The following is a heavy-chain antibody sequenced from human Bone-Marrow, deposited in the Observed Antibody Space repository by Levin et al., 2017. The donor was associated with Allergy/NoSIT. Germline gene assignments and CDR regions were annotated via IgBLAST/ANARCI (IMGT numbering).Heavy chain of an antibody. CDR3: AKEGIYGAVN. CDR2: ISGSSEDP. Sequence: GGSLRLSCAGSGFTFSRSALTWVRQAPGKGLEWVSAISGSSEDPSYAASVKGRFTISRDNSNNTLYLQMNGLRVDDTAIYYCAKEGIYGAVNWGQGTLVAVSS. V-gene: IGHV3-23*01. J-gene: IGHJ4*02. CDR1: GFTFSRSA. D-gene: IGHD2-21*01.